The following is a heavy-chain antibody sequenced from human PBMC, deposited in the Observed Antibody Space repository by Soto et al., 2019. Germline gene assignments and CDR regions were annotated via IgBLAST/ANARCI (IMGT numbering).Heavy chain of an antibody. Sequence: SETLSLTCTFSVGSISSFYWSCIRQPPGKGLEWIGYIDYSGFTNYNPSLKSRVTISIDTSKKQFSLKLTSVTAADTAVYYCARLVSSWLQIESWGQGALVSVSS. CDR1: VGSISSFY. CDR3: ARLVSSWLQIES. J-gene: IGHJ4*02. CDR2: IDYSGFT. D-gene: IGHD6-13*01. V-gene: IGHV4-59*01.